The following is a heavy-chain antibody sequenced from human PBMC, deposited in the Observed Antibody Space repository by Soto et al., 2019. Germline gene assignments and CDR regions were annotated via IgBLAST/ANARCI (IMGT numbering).Heavy chain of an antibody. Sequence: PGGSLRLSCAASGITFTNAWMSWVRQAPGKGLEWVGRIKNKADGGTTDYAAPVRGRFTISRDDSKNTLFLQMNSLETEDTAVYYCTTDPGDHEDFWGRGTLVTVFS. D-gene: IGHD4-17*01. CDR2: IKNKADGGTT. CDR1: GITFTNAW. V-gene: IGHV3-15*01. CDR3: TTDPGDHEDF. J-gene: IGHJ4*02.